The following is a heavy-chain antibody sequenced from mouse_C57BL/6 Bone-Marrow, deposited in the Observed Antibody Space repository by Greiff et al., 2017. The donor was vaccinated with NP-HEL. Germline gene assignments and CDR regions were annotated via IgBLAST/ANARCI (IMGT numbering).Heavy chain of an antibody. CDR1: GFSLTSYG. CDR2: IWGVGST. V-gene: IGHV2-6*01. J-gene: IGHJ3*01. Sequence: VKLVESGPGLVAPSQSLSITCPVSGFSLTSYGVDWVRQSPGKGLEWLGVIWGVGSTNYNSALKSRLSISKDNSKSQVFLTMNSLQTDGTAMYYCATGWFAYWGQGTLVTVSA. CDR3: ATGWFAY.